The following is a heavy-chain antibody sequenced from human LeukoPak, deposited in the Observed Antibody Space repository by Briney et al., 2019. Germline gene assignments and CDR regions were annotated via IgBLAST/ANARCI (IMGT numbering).Heavy chain of an antibody. J-gene: IGHJ4*02. CDR1: GFTFTIYA. Sequence: GGSLRPSCAASGFTFTIYAMSWVRQAQGKGLEWVSVIYSGGNTYYADSVKGRFTISRDNSKNMLYLHMNSLRAEDTAVYYCARDLGGSGYSEVFDYWGQGTLVTVSS. CDR3: ARDLGGSGYSEVFDY. D-gene: IGHD3-22*01. V-gene: IGHV3-66*01. CDR2: IYSGGNT.